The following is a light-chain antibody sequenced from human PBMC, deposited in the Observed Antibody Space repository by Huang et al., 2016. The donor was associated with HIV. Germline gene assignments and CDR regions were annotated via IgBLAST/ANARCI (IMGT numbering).Light chain of an antibody. V-gene: IGKV1-17*03. CDR1: QGIANY. CDR2: AAS. Sequence: DIQLTQSPSAMSASVGDRVSITCRASQGIANYLAWFQQKPGGAPKRLIYAASSLQSGGPARFSGSGSGTKFTLTISRLQPEDFATYYCLQHHGYPRTFGQGTKV. J-gene: IGKJ1*01. CDR3: LQHHGYPRT.